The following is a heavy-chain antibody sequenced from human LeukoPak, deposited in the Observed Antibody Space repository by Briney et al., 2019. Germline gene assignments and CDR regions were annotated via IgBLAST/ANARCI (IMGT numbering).Heavy chain of an antibody. J-gene: IGHJ5*02. V-gene: IGHV3-23*01. Sequence: EGSLRLSCAASGFTFSSYAMSWVRQAPGKGLEWVSAISGSGGSTYYADSVKGRFTISRDNSKNTLYLQMNSLRAEDTAVYYCARDNDIVVVPAANNWFDPWGQGTLVTVSS. CDR3: ARDNDIVVVPAANNWFDP. D-gene: IGHD2-2*01. CDR1: GFTFSSYA. CDR2: ISGSGGST.